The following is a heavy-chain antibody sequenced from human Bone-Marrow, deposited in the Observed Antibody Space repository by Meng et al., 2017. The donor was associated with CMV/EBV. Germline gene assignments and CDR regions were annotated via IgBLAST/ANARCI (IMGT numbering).Heavy chain of an antibody. D-gene: IGHD6-13*01. CDR2: ISSSSSTI. CDR1: GFTFSDYY. J-gene: IGHJ6*02. Sequence: SCAASGFTFSDYYMSWIRQAPGKGLEWVSYISSSSSTIYYADSVKGRFTISRDNAKNSLYLQMNSLRAEDTAVYYCAREQLDPFYYYYGMDVWGQGTTVTVSS. V-gene: IGHV3-11*04. CDR3: AREQLDPFYYYYGMDV.